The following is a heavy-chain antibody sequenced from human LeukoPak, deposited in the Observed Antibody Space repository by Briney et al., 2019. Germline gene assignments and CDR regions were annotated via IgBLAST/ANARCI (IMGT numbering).Heavy chain of an antibody. CDR2: IYTSGST. CDR3: ARDPVRYCSSTSCLMNAFDI. D-gene: IGHD2-2*01. Sequence: SETLSLTCTVSGGSISSGSYYWSWIRQPAGKGLEWIGRIYTSGSTNYNPSLKSRVTISVDTSKNQFSLKLSSVTAADTAVYYCARDPVRYCSSTSCLMNAFDIWGQGTMVTVSS. V-gene: IGHV4-61*02. CDR1: GGSISSGSYY. J-gene: IGHJ3*02.